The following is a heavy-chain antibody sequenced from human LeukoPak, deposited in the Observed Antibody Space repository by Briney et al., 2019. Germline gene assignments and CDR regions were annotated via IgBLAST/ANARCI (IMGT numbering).Heavy chain of an antibody. V-gene: IGHV3-7*03. J-gene: IGHJ6*03. CDR3: ARWTQQLNYMDV. Sequence: PGGSLILSCAASGFSFSRFWMTWVRQAPGKGLEWVANINEDGSQIYYVGSVKGRFTISRDNAKNSLYLQMNSLRAEDTALYFCARWTQQLNYMDVWGKGTTVTISS. CDR2: INEDGSQI. D-gene: IGHD3/OR15-3a*01. CDR1: GFSFSRFW.